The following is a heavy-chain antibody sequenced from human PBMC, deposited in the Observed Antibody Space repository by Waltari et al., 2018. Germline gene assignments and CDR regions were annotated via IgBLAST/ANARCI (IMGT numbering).Heavy chain of an antibody. D-gene: IGHD3-10*01. Sequence: QVQLQESGPGLVKPSETLSLTCTVSGGSISSYYWSWIRQPPGKGLEWIGYNYYSGSTNYNPSLKSGVTISGDTSKNQFALKRSSGTAADTAVYYCAGGVWVSGSYWIGEWGQGTLVTVSS. CDR3: AGGVWVSGSYWIGE. V-gene: IGHV4-59*01. J-gene: IGHJ4*02. CDR2: NYYSGST. CDR1: GGSISSYY.